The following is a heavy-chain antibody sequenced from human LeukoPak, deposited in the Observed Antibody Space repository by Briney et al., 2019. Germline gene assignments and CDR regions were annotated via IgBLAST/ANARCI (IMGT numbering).Heavy chain of an antibody. CDR3: ARGGYCSGTSCYSCDY. J-gene: IGHJ4*02. V-gene: IGHV1-18*01. CDR2: ISAYNGNT. Sequence: GASAKVSCKASGYTLTSYGISWVRQAPGQGLGGMGWISAYNGNTNYAQKLQGRVTMTTDTSTSTGYMELRRLRSEDTAVYYGARGGYCSGTSCYSCDYWGQGTLVTVSS. D-gene: IGHD2-2*01. CDR1: GYTLTSYG.